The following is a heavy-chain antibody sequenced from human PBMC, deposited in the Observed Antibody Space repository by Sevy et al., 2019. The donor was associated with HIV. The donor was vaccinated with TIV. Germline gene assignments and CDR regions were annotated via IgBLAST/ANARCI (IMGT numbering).Heavy chain of an antibody. CDR3: AREITIVVVPAANPRPGGGYYGMDV. CDR1: GYTFTSYA. CDR2: INTNTGNP. J-gene: IGHJ6*02. Sequence: ASVKVSCKASGYTFTSYAMNWVRQAPGQGLEWMGWINTNTGNPTYAQGFTGRFVFSLDTSVSTAYLQISSLKAEDTAVYYCAREITIVVVPAANPRPGGGYYGMDVWGQGTTVTVSS. D-gene: IGHD2-2*01. V-gene: IGHV7-4-1*02.